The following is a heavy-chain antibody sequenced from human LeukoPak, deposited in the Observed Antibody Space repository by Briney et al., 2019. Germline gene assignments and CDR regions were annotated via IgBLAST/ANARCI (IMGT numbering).Heavy chain of an antibody. CDR1: GLTFNVAW. CDR2: IKSKTDGGTT. Sequence: PGGSLRLSCAVSGLTFNVAWMSWVRQAPGKGLEWIGRIKSKTDGGTTDYAAPVKGRFTISRDDSKNTLYLQMNSLKTEDTAVYYCAAVDFDYWGQGALVTVSS. V-gene: IGHV3-15*01. J-gene: IGHJ4*02. CDR3: AAVDFDY.